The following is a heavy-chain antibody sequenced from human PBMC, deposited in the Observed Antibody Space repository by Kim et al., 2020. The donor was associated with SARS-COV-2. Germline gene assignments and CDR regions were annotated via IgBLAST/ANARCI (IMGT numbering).Heavy chain of an antibody. CDR1: GFIFRKSW. V-gene: IGHV3-7*03. Sequence: GGSLRLSCAXSGFIFRKSWMNWVRQPPGQGLEFVANISPDGSDINYVHSVKGRFTISRDDAKNSLYLQMSSLRAEDTAVYYCATDSHYSTFDFWGQGTLVTVSS. D-gene: IGHD4-4*01. CDR2: ISPDGSDI. J-gene: IGHJ4*02. CDR3: ATDSHYSTFDF.